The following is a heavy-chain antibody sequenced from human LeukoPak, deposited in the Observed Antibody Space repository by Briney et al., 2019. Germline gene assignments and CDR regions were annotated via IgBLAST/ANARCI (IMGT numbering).Heavy chain of an antibody. CDR2: ISSIMSSI. V-gene: IGHV3-21*01. D-gene: IGHD6-6*01. Sequence: GGSLRLSCAASGVTSTSYSTNSGCDSPGKGLEWGSSISSIMSSIYSAHSARGRFTFSRTNAKTSLYLNMNSRRAEDTAEYSCARELEYSSSSGFDYWGQGTLVTVSS. CDR1: GVTSTSYS. CDR3: ARELEYSSSSGFDY. J-gene: IGHJ4*02.